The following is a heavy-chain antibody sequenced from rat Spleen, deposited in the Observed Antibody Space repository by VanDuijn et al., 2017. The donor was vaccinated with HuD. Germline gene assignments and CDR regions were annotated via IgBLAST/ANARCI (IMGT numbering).Heavy chain of an antibody. Sequence: EVQLVESGGGLVQPGRSLKLSCAASGFTFNNYDMAWVRQAPTMSLEWVASISPGGGGTYYRDSVKGRFTISRDNTKNTLYLQMDNLRSEDTATYYCARAGYLRDWYFDFWGPGTMVTVSS. CDR2: ISPGGGGT. D-gene: IGHD2-2*01. V-gene: IGHV5S13*01. J-gene: IGHJ1*01. CDR3: ARAGYLRDWYFDF. CDR1: GFTFNNYD.